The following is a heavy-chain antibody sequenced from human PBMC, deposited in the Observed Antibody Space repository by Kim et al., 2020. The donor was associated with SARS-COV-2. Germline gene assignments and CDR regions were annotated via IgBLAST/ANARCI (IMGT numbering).Heavy chain of an antibody. CDR3: ARASRFWSGSRYYGMDV. CDR1: GGSFSGYY. J-gene: IGHJ6*01. V-gene: IGHV4-34*01. Sequence: SETLSLTCAVYGGSFSGYYWSWIRQPPGKGLEWIGEINHSGSTNYNPSLKSRVTISVDTSKNQFSLKLSSVTAADTAVYYCARASRFWSGSRYYGMDVWG. CDR2: INHSGST. D-gene: IGHD3-3*01.